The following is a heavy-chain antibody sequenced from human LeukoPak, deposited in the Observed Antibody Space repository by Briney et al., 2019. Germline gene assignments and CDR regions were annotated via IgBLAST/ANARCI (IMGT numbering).Heavy chain of an antibody. CDR3: ARGSSYYYDSSGYYGRTPVPFDY. Sequence: SETLSLTCAVYGGSFSGYYWSWIRQPPGKGLEWIGEINHSGSTNYNPSLKSRVTISVDTSKNQFSLKLSSVTAADTAVYYCARGSSYYYDSSGYYGRTPVPFDYWGQGTLVTVSS. V-gene: IGHV4-34*01. CDR2: INHSGST. D-gene: IGHD3-22*01. J-gene: IGHJ4*02. CDR1: GGSFSGYY.